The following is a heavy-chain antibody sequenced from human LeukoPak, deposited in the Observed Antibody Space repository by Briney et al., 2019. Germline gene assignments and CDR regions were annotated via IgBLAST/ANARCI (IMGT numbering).Heavy chain of an antibody. CDR3: ARDLEVVPADEYDFDY. V-gene: IGHV4-4*07. D-gene: IGHD2-2*01. J-gene: IGHJ4*02. CDR2: IYTSGST. Sequence: PSETLSLTCAVYGGSFSGYCWSWIRQPAGKGLEWIGRIYTSGSTNYNPSLKSRVTMSVDTSKNQFSLKLSSVTAADTAVYYCARDLEVVPADEYDFDYWGQGTLVTVSS. CDR1: GGSFSGYC.